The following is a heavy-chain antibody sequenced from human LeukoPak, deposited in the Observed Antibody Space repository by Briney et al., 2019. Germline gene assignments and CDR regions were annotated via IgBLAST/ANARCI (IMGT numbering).Heavy chain of an antibody. CDR3: ASFRDSDI. Sequence: PGGSLRLPCAVSGLTFSNVWMHWVRQAPGQGLVWVSRINSAGSSTVYADPVKGRFTISRDNANNMLYLQMNSLRAEDTAVYYCASFRDSDIWGQGTMVTVSS. J-gene: IGHJ3*02. CDR2: INSAGSST. V-gene: IGHV3-74*01. D-gene: IGHD2-21*01. CDR1: GLTFSNVW.